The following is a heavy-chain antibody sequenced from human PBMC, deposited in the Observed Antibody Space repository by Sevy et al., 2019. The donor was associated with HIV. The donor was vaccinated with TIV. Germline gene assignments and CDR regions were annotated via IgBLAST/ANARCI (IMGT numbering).Heavy chain of an antibody. CDR1: GFSFSRYF. Sequence: GGSLRLSCAASGFSFSRYFMHWVRQAPGEGLVWVSRINSDGSTTKYADSVEGRFIVSRDNAKKTLYLELHSLRVEDTATYYCERDTLGYGGNPNLDLDLWGQGTLVTVSS. CDR2: INSDGSTT. CDR3: ERDTLGYGGNPNLDLDL. D-gene: IGHD4-17*01. J-gene: IGHJ5*02. V-gene: IGHV3-74*03.